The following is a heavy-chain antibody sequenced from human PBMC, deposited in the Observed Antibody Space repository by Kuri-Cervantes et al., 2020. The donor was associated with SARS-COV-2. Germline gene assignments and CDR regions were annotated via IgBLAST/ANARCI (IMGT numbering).Heavy chain of an antibody. V-gene: IGHV3-23*01. CDR2: ISGSGGST. Sequence: GGSLRLSCAASGLIFSNYAMNWVRQAPEKGLEWVSAISGSGGSTYYADSVKGRFTISRDNSKNTLYLQMNSLRAEDTAVYYCAKDFTMIVESIDYWGQGTLVTVSS. CDR3: AKDFTMIVESIDY. D-gene: IGHD3-22*01. J-gene: IGHJ4*02. CDR1: GLIFSNYA.